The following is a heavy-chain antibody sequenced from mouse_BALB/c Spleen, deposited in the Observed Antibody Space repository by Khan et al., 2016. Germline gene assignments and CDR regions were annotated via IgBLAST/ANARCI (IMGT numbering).Heavy chain of an antibody. CDR1: DYSITSDYA. CDR3: AKGYAMDY. V-gene: IGHV3-2*02. Sequence: VQLKESGPGLVKPSQSLSLTCTVTDYSITSDYAWNWIRQFPGNKLEWMGYISYSGSTSYNPSLKSRISITRDTSKNQFFLQLNSVTTEDTATYYCAKGYAMDYWGQGTSVTVSS. CDR2: ISYSGST. J-gene: IGHJ4*01.